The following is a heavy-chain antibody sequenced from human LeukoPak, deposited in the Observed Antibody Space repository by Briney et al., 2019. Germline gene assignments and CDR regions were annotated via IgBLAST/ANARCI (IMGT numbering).Heavy chain of an antibody. D-gene: IGHD4-17*01. CDR2: INWNGGST. Sequence: GGSLRLSCAASGFTFDDYGMSWVRQAPGKGLEWVSGINWNGGSTGYADSVKGRFTIPRDNAKNSLYLQMNSLRAEDTALCHCARDPSDGDYVWGAFDIWGQGTMVTVSS. CDR3: ARDPSDGDYVWGAFDI. J-gene: IGHJ3*02. CDR1: GFTFDDYG. V-gene: IGHV3-20*01.